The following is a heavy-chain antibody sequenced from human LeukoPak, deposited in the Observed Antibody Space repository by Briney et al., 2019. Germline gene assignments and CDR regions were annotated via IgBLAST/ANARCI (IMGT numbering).Heavy chain of an antibody. CDR3: AKDLSSSGFRIDY. CDR1: GFTVSSNY. Sequence: GGSLRLSCAASGFTVSSNYMSWVRQAPGKGLEWVSTISDSGVSTYYADSVKGRFTISRDNSKNTLYMQMNSLRAEDTAVYYCAKDLSSSGFRIDYWGQGTLVTVSS. V-gene: IGHV3-23*01. D-gene: IGHD6-19*01. J-gene: IGHJ4*02. CDR2: ISDSGVST.